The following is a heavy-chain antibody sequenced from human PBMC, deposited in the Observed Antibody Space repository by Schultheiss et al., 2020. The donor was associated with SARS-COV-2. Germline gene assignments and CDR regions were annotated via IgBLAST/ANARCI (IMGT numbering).Heavy chain of an antibody. V-gene: IGHV3-20*04. D-gene: IGHD1-26*01. CDR2: ISWNSGSI. CDR3: ARVPYYPGGAFDI. J-gene: IGHJ3*02. CDR1: GFTFSGYA. Sequence: GGSLRLSCAASGFTFSGYALSWVRQAPGRGLEWVSGISWNSGSIGYADSVKGRFTISRDNAKNSLYLQMNSLRAEDTALYYCARVPYYPGGAFDIWGQGTMVTVSS.